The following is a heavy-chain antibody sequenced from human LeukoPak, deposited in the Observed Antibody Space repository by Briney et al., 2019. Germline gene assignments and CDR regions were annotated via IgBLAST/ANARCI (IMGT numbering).Heavy chain of an antibody. V-gene: IGHV1-46*04. Sequence: GASVKVSFKASGYTFTNYYLHWVRQAPGQGLQWMGMINPSGANTRYAQKLQGRVTMTRDPSTSTVDMELISLTSDDSAMYYCTRTLGYNSGFFDYWGQGTLVTVSS. CDR3: TRTLGYNSGFFDY. CDR1: GYTFTNYY. D-gene: IGHD5-18*01. CDR2: INPSGANT. J-gene: IGHJ4*02.